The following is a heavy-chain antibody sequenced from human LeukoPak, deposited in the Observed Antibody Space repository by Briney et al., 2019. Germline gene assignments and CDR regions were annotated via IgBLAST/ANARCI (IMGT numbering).Heavy chain of an antibody. V-gene: IGHV3-15*01. D-gene: IGHD2-2*01. CDR1: GFTVSDVY. J-gene: IGHJ4*02. Sequence: GRSLTLSCAASGFTVSDVYMNWVRQAPGKGLEWIGRIKSELHGGTTDFAAAVKGRFILSRDHSKNTVYLQMNSLKTEDTGVYYCARELVVPAANYWGQGTLVTVSS. CDR2: IKSELHGGTT. CDR3: ARELVVPAANY.